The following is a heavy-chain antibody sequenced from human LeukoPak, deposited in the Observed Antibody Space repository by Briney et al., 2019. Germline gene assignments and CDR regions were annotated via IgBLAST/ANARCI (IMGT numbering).Heavy chain of an antibody. V-gene: IGHV1-69*04. CDR3: ATTNDGGGYQWGDFFDF. D-gene: IGHD3-22*01. Sequence: GASVKVSCKASGGTSNSHAISWVRQAPAQGLEWMGRIIHNLGTTNREQNFQDRVTLTADKSTNTAYMELTSLTSDDAAVYYCATTNDGGGYQWGDFFDFWGQGTLVTVSS. J-gene: IGHJ4*02. CDR1: GGTSNSHA. CDR2: IIHNLGTT.